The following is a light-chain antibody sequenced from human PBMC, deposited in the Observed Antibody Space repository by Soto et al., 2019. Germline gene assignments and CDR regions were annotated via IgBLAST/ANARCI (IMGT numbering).Light chain of an antibody. Sequence: EIVMTQSPATLSVSPGERATLSCRASQNIGTDLAWYQHKPGRTPRLLIYGVSTRATGVPARFSGSGSGTEVTLTISSLQSEDFAVSYCLQHIHWRTFGQGTKMEVK. CDR1: QNIGTD. CDR2: GVS. V-gene: IGKV3-15*01. CDR3: LQHIHWRT. J-gene: IGKJ2*01.